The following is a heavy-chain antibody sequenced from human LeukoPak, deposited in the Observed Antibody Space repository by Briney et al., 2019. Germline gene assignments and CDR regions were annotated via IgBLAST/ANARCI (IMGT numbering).Heavy chain of an antibody. V-gene: IGHV1-69*05. CDR2: IIPIFGTA. CDR1: GGTFNSYA. D-gene: IGHD2-2*01. J-gene: IGHJ5*02. Sequence: SVTVSFKASGGTFNSYAISWVRQAPGQGLEWMGGIIPIFGTANCAQKFQGRVTITTDESTSTAYMELSSLRSEDTAVYYCARGYCSSTSCLFDPWGQGTLVTVSS. CDR3: ARGYCSSTSCLFDP.